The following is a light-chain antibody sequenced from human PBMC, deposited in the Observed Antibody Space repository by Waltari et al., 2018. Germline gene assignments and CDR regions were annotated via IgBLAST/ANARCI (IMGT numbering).Light chain of an antibody. J-gene: IGLJ2*01. CDR2: AVT. CDR3: SSYTTTRVI. V-gene: IGLV2-14*03. Sequence: QSALTQPASVSGSPGQSITISCSGTGTDVGGYNYVSCYQQHPGKAPKVSLYAVTNPLSGFSDRFSGSKSGNTASLTISGLQAEDEADYSCSSYTTTRVIFGGGTKVTVL. CDR1: GTDVGGYNY.